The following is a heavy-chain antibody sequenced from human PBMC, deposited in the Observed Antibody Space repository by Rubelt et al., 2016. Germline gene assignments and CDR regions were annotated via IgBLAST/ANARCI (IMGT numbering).Heavy chain of an antibody. CDR1: GGSFSGYY. Sequence: QVQLQQWGAGLLKPSETLSLTCAVYGGSFSGYYWSWIRQPPGKGLEWIGEINHSGSTNYNPSLKSRVPISVDTSKNQFSLKLSSVTAADTAVYYCARDDNWNGDAFDIWGQGALVAVSS. J-gene: IGHJ4*02. V-gene: IGHV4-34*01. D-gene: IGHD1-1*01. CDR2: INHSGST. CDR3: ARDDNWNGDAFDI.